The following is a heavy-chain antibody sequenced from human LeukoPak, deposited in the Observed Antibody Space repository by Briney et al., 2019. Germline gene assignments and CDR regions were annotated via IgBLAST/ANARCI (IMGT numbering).Heavy chain of an antibody. Sequence: GGSLRLSCAASGFTFSSYSMTWVRQAPGKGLEWASYISSSSSIINYADSVKGRFTISRDSAKNSLYLQMNSLRAEDTAVYYCARVLGYSSSWYVDYWGQGTLVTVSS. V-gene: IGHV3-48*04. J-gene: IGHJ4*02. CDR1: GFTFSSYS. CDR3: ARVLGYSSSWYVDY. CDR2: ISSSSSII. D-gene: IGHD6-13*01.